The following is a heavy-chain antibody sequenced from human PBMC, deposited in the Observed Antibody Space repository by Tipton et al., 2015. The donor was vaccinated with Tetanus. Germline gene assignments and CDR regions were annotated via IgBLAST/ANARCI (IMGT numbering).Heavy chain of an antibody. D-gene: IGHD1-14*01. J-gene: IGHJ6*02. V-gene: IGHV4-4*07. CDR1: GGSISSDY. CDR2: IYTSGST. CDR3: ARDGQPGYYYGMDV. Sequence: TLSLTCAVSGGSISSDYWSWIRQPAGKGLEWIGRIYTSGSTNYNPSLKSRVTMSVDTSKNQFSLKLSSVTAADTAIYYCARDGQPGYYYGMDVWGQGPTVTVSS.